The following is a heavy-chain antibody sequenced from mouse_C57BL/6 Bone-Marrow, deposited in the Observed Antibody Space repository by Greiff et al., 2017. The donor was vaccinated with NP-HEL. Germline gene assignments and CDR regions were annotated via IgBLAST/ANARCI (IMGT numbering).Heavy chain of an antibody. CDR2: IYPGSGNT. Sequence: QVQLKESGPELVKPGASVKISCKASGYSFTSYYIHWVKQRPGQGLEWIGWIYPGSGNTKYNEKFKGKATLTADTSSSTAYMQLSSLTSEDSAVYYCARLWLLRGDYYAMDYWGQGTSVTVSS. D-gene: IGHD2-3*01. V-gene: IGHV1-66*01. CDR3: ARLWLLRGDYYAMDY. J-gene: IGHJ4*01. CDR1: GYSFTSYY.